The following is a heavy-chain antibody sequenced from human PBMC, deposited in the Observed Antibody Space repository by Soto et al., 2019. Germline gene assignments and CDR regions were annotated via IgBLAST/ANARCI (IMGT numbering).Heavy chain of an antibody. D-gene: IGHD2-2*01. CDR3: ATLGTYCTSTSCYVPDY. Sequence: GGSLRLSCAASGFTFSTYWMHWVLQAPGKGLVWVSRINSDGSSTNYADSVKGRFTISRDNAKNTLYLQMNSLRAEDTAVYYCATLGTYCTSTSCYVPDYWGQGTLVTVSS. CDR2: INSDGSST. J-gene: IGHJ4*02. V-gene: IGHV3-74*01. CDR1: GFTFSTYW.